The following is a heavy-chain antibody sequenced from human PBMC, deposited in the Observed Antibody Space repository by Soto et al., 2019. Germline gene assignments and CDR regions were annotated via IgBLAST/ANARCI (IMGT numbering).Heavy chain of an antibody. V-gene: IGHV3-33*01. CDR1: GFTFSSYG. CDR3: ARVQKSDAIMHDVFSI. D-gene: IGHD2-8*01. CDR2: IWYDGSNK. Sequence: GGSLGLSCAASGFTFSSYGMHWVRQAPGKGLEWVAVIWYDGSNKYYADSVKGRFTISRDNSKNTLYLQMNSLRAEDTAVYYCARVQKSDAIMHDVFSIWGKGTMVTGSS. J-gene: IGHJ3*02.